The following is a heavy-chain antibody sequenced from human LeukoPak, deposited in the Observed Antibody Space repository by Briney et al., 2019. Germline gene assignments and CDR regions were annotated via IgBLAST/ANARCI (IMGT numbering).Heavy chain of an antibody. D-gene: IGHD4-17*01. CDR1: GFTFSSYW. J-gene: IGHJ4*02. V-gene: IGHV3-7*05. Sequence: GSLRLSCAGSGFTFSSYWMSWVRQAPGKGLEWVANINQDGGEKYYVDSVKGRFTISRDNAKNSVSLQMNSLRAEDTALYYCARDKSYGDSEDYWGQGTLVTVSS. CDR3: ARDKSYGDSEDY. CDR2: INQDGGEK.